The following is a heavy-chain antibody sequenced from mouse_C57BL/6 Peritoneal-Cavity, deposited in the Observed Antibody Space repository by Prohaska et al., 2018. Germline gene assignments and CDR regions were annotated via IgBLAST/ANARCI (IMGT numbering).Heavy chain of an antibody. V-gene: IGHV1-52*01. CDR2: IDPSDSET. D-gene: IGHD2-4*01. CDR1: GYTFTSYW. CDR3: ARYPIYYDYDGWGFDY. J-gene: IGHJ2*01. Sequence: QVQLQQPGAELVRPGSSVKLSCKASGYTFTSYWMHLVKQRPIQGLEWIGNIDPSDSETHYNQKFKDKATLTVDKSSSTAYMQLSSLTSEDSAVYYCARYPIYYDYDGWGFDYWGQGTTLTVSS.